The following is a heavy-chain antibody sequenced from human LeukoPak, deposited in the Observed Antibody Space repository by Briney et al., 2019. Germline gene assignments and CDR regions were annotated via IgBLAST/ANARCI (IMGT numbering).Heavy chain of an antibody. CDR3: ASGVPQYYYYYGMDV. J-gene: IGHJ6*02. D-gene: IGHD3-10*01. CDR1: GYTSTSYG. Sequence: ASVEVSCKASGYTSTSYGISWVRQAPGQGLEWMGWISAYNGNTNYAQKLQGRVTMTTDTSTSTAYMELRSLRSDDTAVYYCASGVPQYYYYYGMDVWGQGTTVTVSS. V-gene: IGHV1-18*01. CDR2: ISAYNGNT.